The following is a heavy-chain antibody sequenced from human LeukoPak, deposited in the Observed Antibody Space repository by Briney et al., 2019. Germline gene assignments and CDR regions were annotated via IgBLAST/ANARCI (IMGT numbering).Heavy chain of an antibody. Sequence: AGGSLRLSCAASGFTFSDYAMHWVRQAPGKGLEWVAVMSYDESKKIYADSVQGRFTISRDNPKNTLYLQMDSLRAEDTAVYYCAKVGSGSYGAYYYYGMDVWGQGTTVTVSS. D-gene: IGHD3-10*01. CDR3: AKVGSGSYGAYYYYGMDV. CDR2: MSYDESKK. J-gene: IGHJ6*02. V-gene: IGHV3-30*18. CDR1: GFTFSDYA.